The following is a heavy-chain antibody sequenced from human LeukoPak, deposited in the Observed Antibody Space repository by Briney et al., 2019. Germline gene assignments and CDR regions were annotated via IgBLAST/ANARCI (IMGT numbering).Heavy chain of an antibody. CDR3: GRHLYGGNSAIDY. D-gene: IGHD4-23*01. Sequence: GESLKISCKGSGYSFTSYWSGWVRQMPGKGLGWMGIMYPGDSDTRYSPSFQGQVTISVAKSISTAYLQWSSLKASDTAMYYCGRHLYGGNSAIDYWGQGTLVTVSS. J-gene: IGHJ4*02. V-gene: IGHV5-51*01. CDR2: MYPGDSDT. CDR1: GYSFTSYW.